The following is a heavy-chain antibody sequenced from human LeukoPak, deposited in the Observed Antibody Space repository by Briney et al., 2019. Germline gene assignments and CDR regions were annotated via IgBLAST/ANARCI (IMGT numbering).Heavy chain of an antibody. D-gene: IGHD3-22*01. J-gene: IGHJ4*02. CDR2: ISAYNGNT. CDR1: GYTFTTYG. Sequence: ASVKVSCKSSGYTFTTYGISCVRRAPGQGREWMGWISAYNGNTNYAQKFQGRVTMTTDTSTNTAYMELRSLRSDDTAVYYCARGSTARYYYDSSGYYRGAVDYWGQGTLVTISS. CDR3: ARGSTARYYYDSSGYYRGAVDY. V-gene: IGHV1-18*01.